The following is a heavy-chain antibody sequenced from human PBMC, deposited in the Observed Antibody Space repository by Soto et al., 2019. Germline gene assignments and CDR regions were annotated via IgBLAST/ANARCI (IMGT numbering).Heavy chain of an antibody. CDR3: ARRSYGSGRSSYYYYYMDV. CDR2: IYYSGST. Sequence: SETLSLTCTVSGGSISSSSYYWGWIRQPPGKGLEWIGSIYYSGSTYYNPSLKSRVTISVDTSKNQFSLKLSSVTAADTAVYYCARRSYGSGRSSYYYYYMDVWGKGTTVTVSS. V-gene: IGHV4-39*01. CDR1: GGSISSSSYY. J-gene: IGHJ6*03. D-gene: IGHD3-10*01.